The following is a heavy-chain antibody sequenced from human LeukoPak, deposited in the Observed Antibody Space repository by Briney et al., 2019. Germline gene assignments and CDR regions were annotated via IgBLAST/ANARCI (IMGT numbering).Heavy chain of an antibody. CDR2: ISNSGGST. V-gene: IGHV3-23*01. Sequence: PGGILRLSCAASRFTFSSYGMSWVRQAPGKGLEWVSAISNSGGSTYYADSVKGRFTISRDNSKNTLYLQMNSLRAEDTAVYYCAKGARGYFDYWGQGTLVTVSS. D-gene: IGHD3-10*01. CDR1: RFTFSSYG. J-gene: IGHJ4*02. CDR3: AKGARGYFDY.